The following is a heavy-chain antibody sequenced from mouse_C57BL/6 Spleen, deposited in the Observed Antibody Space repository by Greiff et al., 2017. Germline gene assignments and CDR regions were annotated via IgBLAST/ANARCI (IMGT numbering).Heavy chain of an antibody. V-gene: IGHV1-64*01. D-gene: IGHD1-1*01. J-gene: IGHJ3*01. CDR2: IHPNSGST. Sequence: VQLQQPGAELVKPGASVKLSCKASGYTFTSYWMHWVKQRPGQGLEWIGMIHPNSGSTNYNEKFKSKATLTVDKSSSTAYMQLSSLTSEDSADYYGAIYGSSYQFAYWGQGTLVTVSA. CDR1: GYTFTSYW. CDR3: AIYGSSYQFAY.